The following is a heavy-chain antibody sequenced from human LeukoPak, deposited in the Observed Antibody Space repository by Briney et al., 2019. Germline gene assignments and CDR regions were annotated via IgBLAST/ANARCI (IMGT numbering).Heavy chain of an antibody. CDR2: INHSGST. Sequence: SETLSLTCAVYGVSFSGYYWSWIRQPPGKGLEWIGEINHSGSTNYNPSLKSRVTISVDTSKNQFSLKLSSVTAADTAVYYCARGPPRSGFDPWGQETLVTVSS. CDR1: GVSFSGYY. D-gene: IGHD3-3*01. V-gene: IGHV4-34*01. CDR3: ARGPPRSGFDP. J-gene: IGHJ5*02.